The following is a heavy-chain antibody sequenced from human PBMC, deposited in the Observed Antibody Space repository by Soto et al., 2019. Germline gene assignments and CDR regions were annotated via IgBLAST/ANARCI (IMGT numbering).Heavy chain of an antibody. CDR3: ARLVYDTRLNYMYFDF. Sequence: PSETLSLTCTVSGGSISSYYWSWIRQPPGKGLEWIGYIYYSGSTNYNPSFERRVAMSVDTSRNQFSLKLTSVTAADTAVYFCARLVYDTRLNYMYFDFWGPGTLVTVSS. CDR1: GGSISSYY. CDR2: IYYSGST. D-gene: IGHD3-10*01. V-gene: IGHV4-59*12. J-gene: IGHJ4*02.